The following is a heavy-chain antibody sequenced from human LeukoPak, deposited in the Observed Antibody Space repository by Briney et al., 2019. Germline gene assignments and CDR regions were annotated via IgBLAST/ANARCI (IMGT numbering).Heavy chain of an antibody. CDR1: GGSISSYY. V-gene: IGHV4-59*01. CDR2: IYFSGST. CDR3: ASVSSSGWYAIDY. Sequence: KPSETLSLTCTISGGSISSYYWSWIRQPPGKGLEWIGYIYFSGSTNYNPSLRSRVTISVDTSKNQFSLKLSSVTAADTAVYYCASVSSSGWYAIDYWGQGTLVTVSS. D-gene: IGHD6-19*01. J-gene: IGHJ4*02.